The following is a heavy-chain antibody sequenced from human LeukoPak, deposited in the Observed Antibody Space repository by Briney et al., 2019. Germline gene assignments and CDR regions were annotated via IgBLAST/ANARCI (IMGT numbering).Heavy chain of an antibody. CDR3: ARDKRARYSSSWYRSEFDY. CDR2: ISSSSSYI. V-gene: IGHV3-21*01. D-gene: IGHD6-13*01. CDR1: GFTFSSYS. Sequence: GGSLRLSCAASGFTFSSYSMNWVRQAPGKGLEWVSSISSSSSYIYYADSVKGRFTISRDNAKNSLYLKMNSLRAEDTAVYYCARDKRARYSSSWYRSEFDYWGQGTLVTVSS. J-gene: IGHJ4*02.